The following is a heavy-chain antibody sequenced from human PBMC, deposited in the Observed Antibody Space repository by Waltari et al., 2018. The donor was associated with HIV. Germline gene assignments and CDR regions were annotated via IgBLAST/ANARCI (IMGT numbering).Heavy chain of an antibody. Sequence: EVQLLESGGGLVQPGGSLRLSCAASGFTFSSYAMSWVRQAPGKGLEWVSAISGSGGSTYYADSVKGRFTISRDNSKNTLYLQMNSLRAEDTAVYYCAKDRGYSYGYTTGGDYWGQGTLVTVSS. D-gene: IGHD5-18*01. CDR3: AKDRGYSYGYTTGGDY. V-gene: IGHV3-23*01. J-gene: IGHJ4*02. CDR1: GFTFSSYA. CDR2: ISGSGGST.